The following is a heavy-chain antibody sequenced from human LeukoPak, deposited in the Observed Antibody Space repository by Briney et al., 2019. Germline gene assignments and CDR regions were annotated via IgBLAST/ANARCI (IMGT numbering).Heavy chain of an antibody. D-gene: IGHD6-13*01. J-gene: IGHJ4*02. CDR3: ARSSSWYGFYYFDY. CDR2: ISGSGGST. CDR1: GFTFSSYA. Sequence: GGSLRLSCAASGFTFSSYAMSWVRQAPGKGLEWVSAISGSGGSTYYADSVKGRFTISRDNSKNTLYLQMNSLRAEDTAVYYCARSSSWYGFYYFDYWGQGTLVTVSS. V-gene: IGHV3-23*01.